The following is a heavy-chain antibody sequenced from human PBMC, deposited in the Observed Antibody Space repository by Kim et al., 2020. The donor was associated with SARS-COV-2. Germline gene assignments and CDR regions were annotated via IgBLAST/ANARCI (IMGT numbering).Heavy chain of an antibody. V-gene: IGHV4-34*01. CDR3: ASSLGELYMDV. CDR2: INHRRST. J-gene: IGHJ6*03. D-gene: IGHD3-16*01. CDR1: GGSFSGYY. Sequence: SETLSLTCAVYGGSFSGYYWTWIRQPPGKGLEWIGEINHRRSTKYNASLKSRVTISIDRSKNQFSLRLTSVTAADTAVYYCASSLGELYMDVWGKGTTV.